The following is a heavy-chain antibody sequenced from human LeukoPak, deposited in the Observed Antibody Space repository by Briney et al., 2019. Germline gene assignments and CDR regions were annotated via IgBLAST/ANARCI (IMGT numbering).Heavy chain of an antibody. CDR3: ARDRDILTPYYYYGMDV. Sequence: SETLSLTCTVSGGSVSSGSYYWSWIRQPPGKGLEWIGYIYYSGSTNYNPSLKGRVTISVDTSKNQFSLKLSSVTAADTAVYYCARDRDILTPYYYYGMDVWGQGTTVTVSS. D-gene: IGHD3-9*01. CDR1: GGSVSSGSYY. J-gene: IGHJ6*02. V-gene: IGHV4-61*01. CDR2: IYYSGST.